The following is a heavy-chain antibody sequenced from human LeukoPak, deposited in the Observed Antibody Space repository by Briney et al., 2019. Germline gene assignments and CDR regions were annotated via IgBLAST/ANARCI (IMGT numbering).Heavy chain of an antibody. CDR3: AKDFLGRGYSDVVGLVFDY. CDR1: GFAFSSYA. J-gene: IGHJ4*02. V-gene: IGHV3-23*01. Sequence: GGSLRLSCAASGFAFSSYAMSWVRQAPGKGLEWVSSISASGCRTYYADSVKGRFTISRDNSKNTLHLQMNSLRAEDTAVYYCAKDFLGRGYSDVVGLVFDYWGQGTLVPVSS. D-gene: IGHD5-18*01. CDR2: ISASGCRT.